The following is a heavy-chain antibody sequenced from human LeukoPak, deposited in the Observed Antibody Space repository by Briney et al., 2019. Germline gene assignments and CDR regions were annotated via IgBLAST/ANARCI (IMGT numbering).Heavy chain of an antibody. CDR3: ARQVYSSSWSYYFEY. D-gene: IGHD6-13*01. CDR2: IHYSGST. Sequence: SETLSLTCAVSGGSISSYYWSWIRQPPGRGLEWIGSIHYSGSTSYNSPLKSRVTMSIDTSKNQFSLKLSSVTPADTAVYYCARQVYSSSWSYYFEYWGQGILVTVSS. V-gene: IGHV4-59*01. CDR1: GGSISSYY. J-gene: IGHJ4*02.